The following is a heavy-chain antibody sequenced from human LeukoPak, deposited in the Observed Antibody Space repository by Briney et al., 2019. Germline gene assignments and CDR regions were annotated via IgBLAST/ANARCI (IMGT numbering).Heavy chain of an antibody. CDR2: INRNGDST. J-gene: IGHJ2*01. Sequence: PGGSLRLSCAASGFTFDDYGMSWVRQAPGKGLEWVSGINRNGDSTDYADSVKGRFTISRDNAKNTLYLQMNSLRAEDTAVYYCTRAPQILSGWNNWYFDLWGRGTLVTVSS. V-gene: IGHV3-20*04. D-gene: IGHD6-19*01. CDR1: GFTFDDYG. CDR3: TRAPQILSGWNNWYFDL.